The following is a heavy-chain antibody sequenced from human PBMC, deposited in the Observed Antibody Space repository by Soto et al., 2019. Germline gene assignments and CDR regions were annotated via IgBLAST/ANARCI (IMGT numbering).Heavy chain of an antibody. CDR1: GFIFSDHN. D-gene: IGHD6-13*01. Sequence: PGGSLRLSCAASGFIFSDHNMHWVRQAPGKGLEWVAVISYGGTNKYYADSVKGRFTISRDNSGNTLSLQMNSLGGGDTAVYYCAKDRGDSWSFDYWGQGTLVTVSS. CDR2: ISYGGTNK. J-gene: IGHJ4*02. CDR3: AKDRGDSWSFDY. V-gene: IGHV3-30*18.